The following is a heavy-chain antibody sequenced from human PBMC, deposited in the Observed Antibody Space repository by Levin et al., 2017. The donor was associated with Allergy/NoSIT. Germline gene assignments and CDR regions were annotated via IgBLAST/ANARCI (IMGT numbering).Heavy chain of an antibody. CDR1: GGSISSSNW. D-gene: IGHD4-11*01. J-gene: IGHJ4*02. V-gene: IGHV4-4*02. CDR3: ARRGTTLTTSLWNPTKPLYYFDY. Sequence: SETLSLTCAVSGGSISSSNWWTWVRQPPGKGLEWIGEIYHSGSTNYNPSLKSRVTISVDQSKNQFSLKLSSVTAADTAVYYCARRGTTLTTSLWNPTKPLYYFDYWGQGTLVTVSS. CDR2: IYHSGST.